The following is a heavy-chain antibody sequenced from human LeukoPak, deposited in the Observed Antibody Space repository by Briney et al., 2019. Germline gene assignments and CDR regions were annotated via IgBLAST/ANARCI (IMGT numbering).Heavy chain of an antibody. D-gene: IGHD2-15*01. J-gene: IGHJ4*02. CDR1: GGSFSGYY. CDR2: INHSGST. Sequence: PSETLSLTCAVYGGSFSGYYWSWIRQPPGKGLEWIGEINHSGSTNYNPSLKSRVTISVDTSKNQFSLKLSSVTAADTAVYYCARRPRPRFDPYCSGGSCYFDYWGQGTLVTVSS. CDR3: ARRPRPRFDPYCSGGSCYFDY. V-gene: IGHV4-34*01.